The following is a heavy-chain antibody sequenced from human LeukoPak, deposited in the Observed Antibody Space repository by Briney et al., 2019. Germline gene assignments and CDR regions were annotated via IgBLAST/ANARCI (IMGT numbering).Heavy chain of an antibody. Sequence: GGSLRLSCAASGFTSSIYWMSWVRQAPGKGLEWVANIKQDGSEKYYVDSVKGRFTISRDNAKNSLYLQMNSLRAEDTAVYYCARADIIVVAAATPVGSAFEYWGQGALITVSS. J-gene: IGHJ4*02. CDR2: IKQDGSEK. V-gene: IGHV3-7*01. D-gene: IGHD2-15*01. CDR3: ARADIIVVAAATPVGSAFEY. CDR1: GFTSSIYW.